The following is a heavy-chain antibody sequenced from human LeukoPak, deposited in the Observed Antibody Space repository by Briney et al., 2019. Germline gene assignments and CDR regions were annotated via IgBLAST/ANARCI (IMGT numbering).Heavy chain of an antibody. D-gene: IGHD6-6*01. CDR2: IIPIFGTA. V-gene: IGHV1-69*01. CDR3: ARSKQLVGRMGLDWLFDY. CDR1: GGTFSSYA. J-gene: IGHJ4*02. Sequence: SVKVSCKASGGTFSSYAISWVRQAPGQGLEWMGGIIPIFGTANYAQKFQGRVTITADESTSTAYMELSSLRSEDTAVYYCARSKQLVGRMGLDWLFDYWGQGTLVTVSS.